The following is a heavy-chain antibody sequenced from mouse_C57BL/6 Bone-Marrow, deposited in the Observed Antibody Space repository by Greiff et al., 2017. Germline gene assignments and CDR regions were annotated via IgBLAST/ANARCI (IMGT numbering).Heavy chain of an antibody. Sequence: EVQLQQSGPELVKPGASVKISCKASGYTFTDYYMNWVKQSHGKSLEWIGDINPNNGGTSYNQKFKGKATLTVDKSSSTAYMELRSLTSEDSAVYYCALSYYGRSLDYWGLGKTLTVSS. J-gene: IGHJ2*01. D-gene: IGHD1-1*01. V-gene: IGHV1-26*01. CDR1: GYTFTDYY. CDR3: ALSYYGRSLDY. CDR2: INPNNGGT.